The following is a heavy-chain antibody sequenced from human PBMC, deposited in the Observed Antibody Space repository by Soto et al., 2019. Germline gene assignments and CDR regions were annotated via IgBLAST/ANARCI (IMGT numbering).Heavy chain of an antibody. Sequence: ASVKVSCKASGGTFSSYTISWVRQAPGQGLEWMGRIIPILGIANYAQKFQGRVTITADKSTSTAYMELSSLRSEDTAVYYCARDCSGGSCYRRGIDYWGQGTLVTVSS. CDR2: IIPILGIA. V-gene: IGHV1-69*04. D-gene: IGHD2-15*01. CDR1: GGTFSSYT. CDR3: ARDCSGGSCYRRGIDY. J-gene: IGHJ4*02.